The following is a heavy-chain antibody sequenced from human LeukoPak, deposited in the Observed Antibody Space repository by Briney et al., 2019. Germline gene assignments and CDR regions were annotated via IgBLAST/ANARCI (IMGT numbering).Heavy chain of an antibody. CDR1: GFTFSSYE. Sequence: PGGSLRLSCAASGFTFSSYEMNWVRQAPGKGLEWVSVIYSGGSAYYADSVKGRFTISRDNFKNTLHLQMNSLRAEDTAVYYCARDRGSSSGWYAFDYWGQGTLVTVSS. D-gene: IGHD6-19*01. J-gene: IGHJ4*02. V-gene: IGHV3-53*01. CDR2: IYSGGSA. CDR3: ARDRGSSSGWYAFDY.